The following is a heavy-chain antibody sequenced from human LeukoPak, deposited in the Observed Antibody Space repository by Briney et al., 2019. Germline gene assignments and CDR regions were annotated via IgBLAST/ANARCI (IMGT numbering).Heavy chain of an antibody. J-gene: IGHJ4*02. CDR1: GGSFSGYY. D-gene: IGHD4-23*01. V-gene: IGHV4-34*01. CDR3: ARVGVDDSGNIIKHFFDY. CDR2: INHSGST. Sequence: SETLSLTCPVYGGSFSGYYCNWIRQPPGKGLEGIGEINHSGSTNCNPSLKSRVTISVDTSKNEFSLKKSSVTAADTAVYYCARVGVDDSGNIIKHFFDYWGQGTLVTVSS.